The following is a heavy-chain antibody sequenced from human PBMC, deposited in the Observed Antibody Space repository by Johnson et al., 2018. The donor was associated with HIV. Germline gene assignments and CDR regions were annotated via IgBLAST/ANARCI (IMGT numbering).Heavy chain of an antibody. Sequence: VHLVESGGGVVRPGESLGLSCAASEFTFGDYDMAWVRVAPGKGLEWVATVSGGGGITYYADSVKGRFSISRDNSNNTLSLQMDSLRVEDTAVYYCAKRLGFDNRGDQFDIWGQGAMVTVSS. CDR1: EFTFGDYD. CDR3: AKRLGFDNRGDQFDI. CDR2: VSGGGGIT. J-gene: IGHJ3*02. V-gene: IGHV3-23*04. D-gene: IGHD3-22*01.